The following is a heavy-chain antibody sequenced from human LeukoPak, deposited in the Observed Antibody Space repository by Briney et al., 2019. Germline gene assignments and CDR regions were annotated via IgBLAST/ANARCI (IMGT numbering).Heavy chain of an antibody. CDR2: ISYDGSNK. CDR3: ASGKSTVTTSLFDY. J-gene: IGHJ4*02. Sequence: GGSLRLSCAASGFTFSSYGMDGVRQAPGKGLEWVAAISYDGSNKYYVDSVKGRFTISRDNSKNTLYLQMNSLRAEDTAVYYCASGKSTVTTSLFDYWGQGTLVTVSS. D-gene: IGHD4-17*01. V-gene: IGHV3-30*03. CDR1: GFTFSSYG.